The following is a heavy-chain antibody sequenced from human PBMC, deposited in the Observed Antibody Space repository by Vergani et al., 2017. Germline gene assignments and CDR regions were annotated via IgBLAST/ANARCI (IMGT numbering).Heavy chain of an antibody. J-gene: IGHJ6*02. CDR2: ISAYNGNT. V-gene: IGHV1-18*04. D-gene: IGHD2-2*01. CDR3: ARVPDIIVVSAAPYCYYFYGMDV. CDR1: GYTFTSYG. Sequence: QVQLVQSGAEVKKPGASVKVSCKASGYTFTSYGISWVRQAPGQGLEWMGWISAYNGNTNYAQKLQGRVTMTTDTSTSTAYMELRSLRSDDTAVYYCARVPDIIVVSAAPYCYYFYGMDVGSHGTSVTVSS.